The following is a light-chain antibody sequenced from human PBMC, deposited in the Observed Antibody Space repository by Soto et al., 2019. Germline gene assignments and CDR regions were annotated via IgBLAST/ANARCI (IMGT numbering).Light chain of an antibody. CDR2: DVT. CDR3: SSYAGTYTLV. V-gene: IGLV2-11*01. CDR1: SNDVGGYDY. J-gene: IGLJ2*01. Sequence: QSALTQPRSVSGSPGQSVTISCTGTSNDVGGYDYVSWYQQHPGKAPKVMIYDVTKRPSGVPDRFSGSKSGNTASLTISGLQVDDEAAYYCSSYAGTYTLVFGGGTKLTVL.